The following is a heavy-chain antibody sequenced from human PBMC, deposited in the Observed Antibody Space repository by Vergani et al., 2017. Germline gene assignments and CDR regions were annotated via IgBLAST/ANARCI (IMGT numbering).Heavy chain of an antibody. D-gene: IGHD2-2*02. CDR2: ISSSSANI. J-gene: IGHJ5*02. V-gene: IGHV3-21*01. CDR1: GFTFSSYT. Sequence: EVQLVESGGGLVKPGGSLRLSCAASGFTFSSYTMTWVRQAPGKGLQWVSSISSSSANIHYADSVKGRFTVSRDSGRNSLYLQMKSLRAEDTAVYYCARGQAGYQVLYRAYFDPWGQGTLGTVCS. CDR3: ARGQAGYQVLYRAYFDP.